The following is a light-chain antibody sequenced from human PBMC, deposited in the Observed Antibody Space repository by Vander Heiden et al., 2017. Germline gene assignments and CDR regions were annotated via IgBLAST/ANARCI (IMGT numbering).Light chain of an antibody. CDR3: QQYGSSWYT. CDR1: QSVSTY. J-gene: IGKJ2*01. V-gene: IGKV3-20*01. Sequence: EVVLTQSPGPLSLAPGERASLSCRASQSVSTYLGWYQQKPGQAPTLLIYGASSRETGIPDRFSGSGSGTDFTLTISKLEAEDVAVYYCQQYGSSWYTFGQGTKVEIK. CDR2: GAS.